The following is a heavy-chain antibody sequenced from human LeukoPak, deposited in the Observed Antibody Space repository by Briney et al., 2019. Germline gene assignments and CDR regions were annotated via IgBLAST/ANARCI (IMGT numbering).Heavy chain of an antibody. CDR2: IYYSGST. J-gene: IGHJ4*02. CDR1: GSSISSYY. Sequence: SETLSLTCTVSGSSISSYYWSWIRQPPGKGLEWIGYIYYSGSTNYNPSLKSRVTMSVDTSKNQFSLRLSSVTAADTAVYYCARHGSSYSFDCWGQGILVTVSS. CDR3: ARHGSSYSFDC. D-gene: IGHD6-13*01. V-gene: IGHV4-59*08.